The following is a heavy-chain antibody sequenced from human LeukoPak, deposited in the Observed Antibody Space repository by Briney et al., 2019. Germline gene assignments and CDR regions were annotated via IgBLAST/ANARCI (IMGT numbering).Heavy chain of an antibody. CDR1: GFTFSRDT. CDR3: ARDDYYDSTAYYKNFDY. Sequence: GGSLRLSCAASGFTFSRDTMHWVRQAPGKGLEWVAVILYDGSKEYYGDSVKGRFTISRDNPKNTLYLQMNSPRPEDTAMYYCARDDYYDSTAYYKNFDYWGQGKLLTVSS. J-gene: IGHJ4*02. D-gene: IGHD3-22*01. CDR2: ILYDGSKE. V-gene: IGHV3-30*04.